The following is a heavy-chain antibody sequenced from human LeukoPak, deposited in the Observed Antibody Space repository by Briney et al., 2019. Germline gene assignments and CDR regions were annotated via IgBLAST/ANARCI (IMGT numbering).Heavy chain of an antibody. CDR1: GYTFTGYY. D-gene: IGHD3-10*01. J-gene: IGHJ4*02. CDR2: INPNSGGT. CDR3: ARDGLSYGSGLDY. V-gene: IGHV1-2*02. Sequence: ASVKVSCKASGYTFTGYYMHWVRQAPGQGLEWMGWINPNSGGTNYAQKFQGRVTMTRDTSISTAYMELSRLRSDDTAVYYCARDGLSYGSGLDYWGQETLVTVSS.